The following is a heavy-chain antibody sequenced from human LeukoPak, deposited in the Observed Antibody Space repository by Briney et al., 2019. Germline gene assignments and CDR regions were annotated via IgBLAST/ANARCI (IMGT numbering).Heavy chain of an antibody. V-gene: IGHV3-48*01. D-gene: IGHD5-18*01. CDR3: ARARGYSYGIDF. Sequence: GSLRLSCTASGFTFSSYSINWVRQAPGKGLQWVSYISSGSSSTIYYADSVKGRFTISRDNAKNSLYLQMNSLRAEDTAVYYCARARGYSYGIDFWGQGTLVTVSS. J-gene: IGHJ4*02. CDR2: ISSGSSSTI. CDR1: GFTFSSYS.